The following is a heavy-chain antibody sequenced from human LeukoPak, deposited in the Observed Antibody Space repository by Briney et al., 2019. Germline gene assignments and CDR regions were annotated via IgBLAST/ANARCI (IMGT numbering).Heavy chain of an antibody. J-gene: IGHJ6*04. CDR3: ARGGALYYDILTGYGYYGMDV. D-gene: IGHD3-9*01. V-gene: IGHV1-69*06. Sequence: GASVKVSCKASGGTFSSYAISWVRQAPGQGLEWMGGIIPIFGTANYAQKFQGRVTITADKSTSTAYMELSSLRSEDTAVYYCARGGALYYDILTGYGYYGMDVWGKGTTVTVSS. CDR1: GGTFSSYA. CDR2: IIPIFGTA.